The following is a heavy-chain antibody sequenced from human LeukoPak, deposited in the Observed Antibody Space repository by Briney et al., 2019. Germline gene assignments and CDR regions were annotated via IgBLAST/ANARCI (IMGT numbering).Heavy chain of an antibody. CDR2: IYYSGST. Sequence: PSETLSLTCTVSGGSISSYYWSWIRQPPGKGLEWIGYIYYSGSTNYNPSLKSRVTISVDTSKNQFSLKLGSVTAADTAVYYCARGRNPMGYSYGKNYYYYYMDVWGKGTTVTVSS. V-gene: IGHV4-59*12. D-gene: IGHD5-18*01. CDR3: ARGRNPMGYSYGKNYYYYYMDV. CDR1: GGSISSYY. J-gene: IGHJ6*03.